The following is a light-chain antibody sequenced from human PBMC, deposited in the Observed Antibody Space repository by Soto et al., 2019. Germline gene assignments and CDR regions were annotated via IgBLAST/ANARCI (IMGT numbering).Light chain of an antibody. CDR1: SSDVGGYNY. J-gene: IGLJ2*01. CDR3: SSYTSSSTVV. V-gene: IGLV2-14*01. CDR2: EVT. Sequence: QTVVTQPASVSGSPGQSITISCTGTSSDVGGYNYVSWYQQHPGKAPKLMIYEVTNRPSGVSNRFSGSKSGNTASLTISGLQAEDETHYYCSSYTSSSTVVFGGGTKVTVL.